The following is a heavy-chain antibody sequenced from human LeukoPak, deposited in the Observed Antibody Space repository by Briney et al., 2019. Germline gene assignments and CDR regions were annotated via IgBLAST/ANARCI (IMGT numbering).Heavy chain of an antibody. Sequence: GGSLRLSCAASGFTFSSYGMHWVRQAPGKGLEWVAVIWYDGSNKYYADSVKGRFTISRDNSKNTLYLQMNSLRAEDTAVYYCARGRHWYCSGGSCYPYALDIWGQGTMVTVSS. CDR2: IWYDGSNK. J-gene: IGHJ3*02. D-gene: IGHD2-15*01. CDR3: ARGRHWYCSGGSCYPYALDI. CDR1: GFTFSSYG. V-gene: IGHV3-33*01.